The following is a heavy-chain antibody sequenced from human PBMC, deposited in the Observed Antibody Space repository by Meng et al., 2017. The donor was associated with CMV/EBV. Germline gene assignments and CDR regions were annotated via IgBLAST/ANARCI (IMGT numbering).Heavy chain of an antibody. CDR3: TRDYAKYYDILTGYYRFGFFDY. CDR1: GFTFGDYA. V-gene: IGHV3-49*04. Sequence: GESLKISCTASGFTFGDYAMSWVRQAPGKGLEWVGFIRSKAYGGTTEYAASVKGRFTISRDDSKSIAYLQMNSLKTGDTAVYYCTRDYAKYYDILTGYYRFGFFDYWGQGTLVTVSS. CDR2: IRSKAYGGTT. J-gene: IGHJ4*02. D-gene: IGHD3-9*01.